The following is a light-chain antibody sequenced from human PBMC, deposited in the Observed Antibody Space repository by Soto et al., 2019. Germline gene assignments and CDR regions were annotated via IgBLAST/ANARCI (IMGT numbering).Light chain of an antibody. CDR1: SSDVDTFNY. J-gene: IGLJ3*02. Sequence: QSALTQPPSASGSPGQSVIISCTGTSSDVDTFNYVSWYQQHPGKAPKLMIYEVTERPSGVPDRFSGSKSGNTASLTVSGLQAEDEADYYCSSYAGSNNWVFGGGTKLTVL. CDR2: EVT. V-gene: IGLV2-8*01. CDR3: SSYAGSNNWV.